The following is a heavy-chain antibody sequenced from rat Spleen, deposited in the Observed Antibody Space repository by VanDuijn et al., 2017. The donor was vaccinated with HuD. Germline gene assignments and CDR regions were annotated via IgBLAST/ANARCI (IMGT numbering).Heavy chain of an antibody. CDR3: ARSDYSSSYVMDA. CDR2: INSAGST. D-gene: IGHD1-2*01. V-gene: IGHV3-3*01. CDR1: GYSITSSYR. J-gene: IGHJ4*01. Sequence: EVQLQESGPGLVKPSQSLSLTCSVTGYSITSSYRWNWIRKFPGNKLEWMGYINSAGSTNYNPSLKSRISITRDTSKNQFFLQVNSVTTEDTATYHCARSDYSSSYVMDAWGQGASVTVSS.